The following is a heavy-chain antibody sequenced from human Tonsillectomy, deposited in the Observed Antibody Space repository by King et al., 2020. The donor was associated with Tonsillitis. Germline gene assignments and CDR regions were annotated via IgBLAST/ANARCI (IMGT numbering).Heavy chain of an antibody. J-gene: IGHJ3*02. CDR1: GGSISSSSYY. CDR2: IYYSGST. V-gene: IGHV4-39*01. Sequence: QLQESGPGLVKPSETLSLTCTVSGGSISSSSYYWGWIRQPPGKGLEWIGSIYYSGSTYYNPSLKSRVTISVDMSKNQFSLKLSSVTAADTAVYYCARYPQWELLPSDAFDIWGQGTMVTVSS. CDR3: ARYPQWELLPSDAFDI. D-gene: IGHD1-26*01.